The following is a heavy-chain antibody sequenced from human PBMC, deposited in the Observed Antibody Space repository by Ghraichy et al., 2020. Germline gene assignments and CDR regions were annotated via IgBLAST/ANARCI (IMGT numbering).Heavy chain of an antibody. D-gene: IGHD5-18*01. CDR3: TTVDLAMVCHDY. Sequence: GESLNISCAASGFTFSNAWMSWVRQAPGKGLEWVGRIKSKTDGGTTDYAAPVKGRFTISRDDSKNTLYLQMNSLKTEDTAVYYCTTVDLAMVCHDYWGQGTLVTVSS. J-gene: IGHJ4*02. CDR1: GFTFSNAW. CDR2: IKSKTDGGTT. V-gene: IGHV3-15*01.